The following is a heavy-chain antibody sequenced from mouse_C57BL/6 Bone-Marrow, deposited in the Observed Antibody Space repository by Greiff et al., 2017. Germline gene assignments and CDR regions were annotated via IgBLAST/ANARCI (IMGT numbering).Heavy chain of an antibody. J-gene: IGHJ1*03. CDR1: GFTFSSYA. CDR2: ISDGGSYT. D-gene: IGHD1-1*01. V-gene: IGHV5-4*01. Sequence: EVQLQESGGGLVKPGGSLKLSCAASGFTFSSYAMSWVRQTPEKRLEWVATISDGGSYTYYPDNVKGRFTISRDNAKNNLYLQMSHLKSEDTAMYYCARVYGSSWYFDVWGTGTTVTVSS. CDR3: ARVYGSSWYFDV.